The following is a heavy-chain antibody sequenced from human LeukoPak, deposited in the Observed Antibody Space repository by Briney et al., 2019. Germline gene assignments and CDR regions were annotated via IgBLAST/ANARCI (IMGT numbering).Heavy chain of an antibody. J-gene: IGHJ4*02. V-gene: IGHV4-34*01. D-gene: IGHD6-6*01. CDR3: ARGAPSSSHGYYFDY. CDR2: INHSGST. CDR1: GGSFSGYY. Sequence: SETLSLTCAVYGGSFSGYYWGWIRQPPGKGLEWIGEINHSGSTNYNPSLKSRVTISVDTSKNQFSLKLSSVTAADTAVYYCARGAPSSSHGYYFDYWGQGTLVTVSS.